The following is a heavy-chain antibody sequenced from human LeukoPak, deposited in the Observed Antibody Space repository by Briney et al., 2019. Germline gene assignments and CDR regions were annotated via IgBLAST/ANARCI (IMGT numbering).Heavy chain of an antibody. Sequence: ASMKVSCKASGYTFTGYYIHWVRQAPGQGLEWMGWINPNSGGTNYAQKFQGRVTMTRDTSISTAYMELSRLRSDDTAVYYCARTYAVAVSFDYWGQGTLVTVSS. CDR1: GYTFTGYY. CDR3: ARTYAVAVSFDY. D-gene: IGHD6-19*01. J-gene: IGHJ4*02. CDR2: INPNSGGT. V-gene: IGHV1-2*02.